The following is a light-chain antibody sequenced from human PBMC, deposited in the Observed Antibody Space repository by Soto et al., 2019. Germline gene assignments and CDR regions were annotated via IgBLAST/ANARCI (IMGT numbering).Light chain of an antibody. J-gene: IGKJ1*01. CDR2: DAS. V-gene: IGKV3-11*01. CDR1: QSVRSN. CDR3: QQRSNWPWK. Sequence: EIVLTQSPATLSLSPGERATLSCRASQSVRSNLAWYQQKPGQAPRLLIYDASNRTTGIPGRFSGSGSGTDFTLTISNLEPEDFAVYYCQQRSNWPWKFGQGDKVEIK.